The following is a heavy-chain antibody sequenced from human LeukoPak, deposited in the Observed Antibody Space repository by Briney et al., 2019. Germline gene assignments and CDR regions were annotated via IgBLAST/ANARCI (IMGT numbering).Heavy chain of an antibody. CDR2: ISSSSSTI. CDR1: GFTFSSYE. J-gene: IGHJ4*02. D-gene: IGHD3-22*01. Sequence: GGSLRLSCAASGFTFSSYEMNWVRQAPGKGLEWVSYISSSSSTIYYADSVKGRFTISRDNAKNSLYLQMNSLRDEDTAVYYCARKAYYYDSSGYYEDYWGQGTLVTVSS. CDR3: ARKAYYYDSSGYYEDY. V-gene: IGHV3-48*02.